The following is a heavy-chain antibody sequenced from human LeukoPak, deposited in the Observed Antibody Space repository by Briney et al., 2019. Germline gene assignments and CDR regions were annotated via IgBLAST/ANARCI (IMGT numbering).Heavy chain of an antibody. V-gene: IGHV1-18*01. CDR1: GYTFTSYG. J-gene: IGHJ5*02. CDR2: ISAYNGNT. Sequence: GASVKVSCKASGYTFTSYGISWVRQAPGQGLEWMGWISAYNGNTNYAQKLQGRVTMTTDTSASTAYMELRSLRSDDTAVYYCANTFYGDYWFDPWGQGTLVTVSS. CDR3: ANTFYGDYWFDP. D-gene: IGHD4-17*01.